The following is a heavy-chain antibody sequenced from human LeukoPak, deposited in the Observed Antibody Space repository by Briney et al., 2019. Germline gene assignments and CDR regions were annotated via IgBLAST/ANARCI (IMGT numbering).Heavy chain of an antibody. V-gene: IGHV3-48*03. CDR2: ISTGGSTI. Sequence: GGSLRLSCAGSGFTFSNYEMNWVRQAPGKGLEWLSYISTGGSTIYHADSVKGRFTISRDNAKNSLYLQMNSLRAEDTAVYYCAREQKSSGWYAVDYWGQGTLVTVSS. CDR3: AREQKSSGWYAVDY. D-gene: IGHD6-19*01. CDR1: GFTFSNYE. J-gene: IGHJ4*02.